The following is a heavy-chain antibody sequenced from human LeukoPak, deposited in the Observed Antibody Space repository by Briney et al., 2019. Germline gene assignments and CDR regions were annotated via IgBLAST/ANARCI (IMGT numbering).Heavy chain of an antibody. D-gene: IGHD2-21*02. Sequence: GGSLRLSCAASGFTFSNYWMTWVRQAPGKGLEWVANIKQDGSEKYYVDSVKGRFTISRDNAKNSLYLQMNSLRAEDTAMYFCARDDSYCDGNCYVAFDIWGQGTMVTVSS. J-gene: IGHJ3*02. V-gene: IGHV3-7*01. CDR3: ARDDSYCDGNCYVAFDI. CDR1: GFTFSNYW. CDR2: IKQDGSEK.